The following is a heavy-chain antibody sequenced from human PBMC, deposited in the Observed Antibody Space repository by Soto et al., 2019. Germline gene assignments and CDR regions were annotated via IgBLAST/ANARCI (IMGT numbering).Heavy chain of an antibody. CDR3: GTWRGSSWFDY. CDR1: GFTFSSYS. CDR2: IFSSDSSA. D-gene: IGHD2-2*01. Sequence: GEYLKISCKASGFTFSSYSLGWVRHMPGKGLQWMGNIFSSDSSAKYSPSFVGQVTISVDRSINTAYLQWSSLKASDTAIYYCGTWRGSSWFDYWGPGTLVTVSS. J-gene: IGHJ4*02. V-gene: IGHV5-51*01.